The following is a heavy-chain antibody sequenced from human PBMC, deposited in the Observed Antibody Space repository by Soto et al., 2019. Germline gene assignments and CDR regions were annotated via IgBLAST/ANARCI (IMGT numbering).Heavy chain of an antibody. Sequence: GGSLRLSCAASGFTFSSYAMHWVRQAPGKGLEWVAVISYDGSNKYYADSVKGRFTISRDNSKNTLYLQMNSLRAEDTAFYYWPSVAVAGLSYSGMEVWGQGPTFTVSS. J-gene: IGHJ6*02. CDR3: PSVAVAGLSYSGMEV. CDR1: GFTFSSYA. V-gene: IGHV3-30*04. CDR2: ISYDGSNK. D-gene: IGHD6-19*01.